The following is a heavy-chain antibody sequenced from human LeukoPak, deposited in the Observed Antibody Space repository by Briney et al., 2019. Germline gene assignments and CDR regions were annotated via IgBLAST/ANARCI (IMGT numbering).Heavy chain of an antibody. V-gene: IGHV4-31*03. J-gene: IGHJ5*02. CDR2: IYYSGGT. Sequence: SETLSLTCTVSGGSISSGGYYWSWIRQHPGKGLEWIGYIYYSGGTYYNPSLKSRVTISVDTSKNQFSLKLSSVTAADTAVYYCARERYFCSSTSCNNWFDPWGQGTLVTVSS. CDR1: GGSISSGGYY. CDR3: ARERYFCSSTSCNNWFDP. D-gene: IGHD2-2*01.